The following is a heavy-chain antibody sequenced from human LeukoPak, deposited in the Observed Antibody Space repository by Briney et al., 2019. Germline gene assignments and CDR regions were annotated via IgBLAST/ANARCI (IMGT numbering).Heavy chain of an antibody. CDR2: ISSSSSYI. D-gene: IGHD3-22*01. CDR3: ARTPNYYDSSGYPMAYYFDY. CDR1: GFTFSSYS. Sequence: GGSLRLSCAASGFTFSSYSMNWVRQAPGKGLEWVSSISSSSSYIEYADSVKGRFTISRDNTRNSLYLQMNSLRAEDTAVYYCARTPNYYDSSGYPMAYYFDYWGQGTLVTVSS. V-gene: IGHV3-21*01. J-gene: IGHJ4*02.